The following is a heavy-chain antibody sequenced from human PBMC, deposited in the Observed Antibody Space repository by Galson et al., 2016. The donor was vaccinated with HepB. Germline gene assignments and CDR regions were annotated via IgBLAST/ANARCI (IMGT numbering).Heavy chain of an antibody. CDR3: AKDVEMAIKNPGGFDY. Sequence: SLRLSCAASGFTFSSYSMNWVRQAPGKGLEWVSSISYSTIYINYADSVKGRFTISRDNAKNSLYLQMHSLRAEDTAVYYCAKDVEMAIKNPGGFDYWGQGTLVTFSS. D-gene: IGHD5-24*01. V-gene: IGHV3-21*01. J-gene: IGHJ4*02. CDR2: ISYSTIYI. CDR1: GFTFSSYS.